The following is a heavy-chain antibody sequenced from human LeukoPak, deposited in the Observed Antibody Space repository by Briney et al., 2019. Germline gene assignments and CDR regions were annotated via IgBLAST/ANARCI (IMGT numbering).Heavy chain of an antibody. CDR3: ARDRGSSGSYFDY. CDR2: IWYDGSNK. CDR1: GFTFSSYG. V-gene: IGHV3-33*01. J-gene: IGHJ4*02. Sequence: PGGSLRLSCAASGFTFSSYGMHWVRQAPGKGLEWVAVIWYDGSNKYYADSVKGRFTISRDNSKNTLYLQMNSPRAEDTAVYYCARDRGSSGSYFDYWGQGTLVTVSS. D-gene: IGHD6-19*01.